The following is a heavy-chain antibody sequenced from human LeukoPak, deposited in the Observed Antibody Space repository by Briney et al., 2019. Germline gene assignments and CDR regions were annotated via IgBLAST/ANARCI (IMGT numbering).Heavy chain of an antibody. V-gene: IGHV3-9*01. Sequence: PGGSLRLSCAASGFTVSSNYMSWVRQAPGKGLEWVSGISWNSGSIGYADSVKGRFTISRDNAKNSLYLQMNSLRAEDTALYYCAKGQYYYGSGSYLDYWGQGTLVTVSS. CDR2: ISWNSGSI. D-gene: IGHD3-10*01. J-gene: IGHJ4*02. CDR1: GFTVSSNY. CDR3: AKGQYYYGSGSYLDY.